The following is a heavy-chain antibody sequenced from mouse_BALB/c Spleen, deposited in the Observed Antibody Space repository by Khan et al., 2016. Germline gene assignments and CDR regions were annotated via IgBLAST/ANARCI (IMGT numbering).Heavy chain of an antibody. J-gene: IGHJ4*01. D-gene: IGHD2-4*01. V-gene: IGHV1S34*01. CDR2: ISCYNGAT. Sequence: LVKTGASVKISCKASGYSFTGYYIHWVKQSHGKGLEWLGYISCYNGATNYNQTFRGKATFTVDTSSSTAYMQFNSLTSEDSAVYYCARGDYDGYYAMDYWGQGTSVTVSS. CDR1: GYSFTGYY. CDR3: ARGDYDGYYAMDY.